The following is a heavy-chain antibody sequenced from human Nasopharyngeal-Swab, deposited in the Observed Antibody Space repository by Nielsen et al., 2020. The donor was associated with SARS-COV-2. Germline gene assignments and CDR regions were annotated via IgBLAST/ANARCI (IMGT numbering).Heavy chain of an antibody. CDR1: GYTFTSYA. V-gene: IGHV1-3*01. CDR2: INAGNGNT. D-gene: IGHD1-26*01. Sequence: ASVNVSCKASGYTFTSYAMHWVRQAPGQRLEWMGWINAGNGNTKYSQKFQGRVTITRDTSASTAYMELSSLRSEDTAVYYCARVGHGIVGAAGFDYWGQGTLVTVSS. J-gene: IGHJ4*02. CDR3: ARVGHGIVGAAGFDY.